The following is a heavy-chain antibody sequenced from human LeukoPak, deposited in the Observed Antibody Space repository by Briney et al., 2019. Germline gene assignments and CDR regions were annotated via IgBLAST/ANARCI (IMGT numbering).Heavy chain of an antibody. CDR3: ARGCSGGSCNWYYFDS. D-gene: IGHD2-15*01. V-gene: IGHV1-2*02. CDR2: INPNTGGT. CDR1: GYTFTGYY. J-gene: IGHJ4*02. Sequence: ASVKVSCKASGYTFTGYYIHWVRQAPGQGLEWMGWINPNTGGTKYAQKFQGRVTMTRDTSLSTAYMELSRLRSDDTAVYFCARGCSGGSCNWYYFDSWGQGTLVTVSS.